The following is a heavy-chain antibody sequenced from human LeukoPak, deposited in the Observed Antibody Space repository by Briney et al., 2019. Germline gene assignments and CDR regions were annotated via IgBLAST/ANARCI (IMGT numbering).Heavy chain of an antibody. CDR2: TYYRSKWYN. J-gene: IGHJ6*03. CDR1: GDSVSSNSAA. CDR3: ARGVGSGWYRLYYYYYYYMDV. D-gene: IGHD6-19*01. Sequence: TLSLTCAISGDSVSSNSAAWNWIRQSPSRGLEWLGRTYYRSKWYNDYAVSVKSRITINPDTSKNQFSLQLNSVTPEDTAVYYCARGVGSGWYRLYYYYYYYMDVWGKGTTVTVSS. V-gene: IGHV6-1*01.